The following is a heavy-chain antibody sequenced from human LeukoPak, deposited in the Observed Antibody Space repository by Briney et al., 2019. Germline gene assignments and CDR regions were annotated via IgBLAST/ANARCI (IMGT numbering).Heavy chain of an antibody. V-gene: IGHV3-30*18. CDR2: ISYDGNSI. Sequence: QTGGSLRLSCAASGFTFSTYGMHWVHQAPGKGLEWVTVISYDGNSIDYADSAKGRFTISRDNSKNTLYLQMNSLRAEDTAVYYCAKDHYYGSGSYTDYWGQGTLVTVSS. CDR1: GFTFSTYG. J-gene: IGHJ4*02. CDR3: AKDHYYGSGSYTDY. D-gene: IGHD3-10*01.